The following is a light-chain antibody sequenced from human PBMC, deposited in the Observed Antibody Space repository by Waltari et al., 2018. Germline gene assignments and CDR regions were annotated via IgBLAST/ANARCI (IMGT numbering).Light chain of an antibody. Sequence: EIVLTQSPATLSLSPGERATLSCRASQSVSRHLAWYQQKPGQAPRLLIYDASSRATGIPARFSGSGSGTDFTLTISSLEPEDFAVYYCQEYGNPLLTFGGGTKVEI. V-gene: IGKV3-11*01. CDR3: QEYGNPLLT. CDR2: DAS. J-gene: IGKJ4*01. CDR1: QSVSRH.